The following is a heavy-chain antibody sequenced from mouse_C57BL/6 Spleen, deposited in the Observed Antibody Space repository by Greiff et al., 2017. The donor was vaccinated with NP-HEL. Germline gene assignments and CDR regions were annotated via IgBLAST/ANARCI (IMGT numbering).Heavy chain of an antibody. V-gene: IGHV1-64*01. CDR2: IHPNSGST. CDR3: ARGGYGSSTWFAY. D-gene: IGHD1-1*01. Sequence: QVQLQQPGAELVKPGASVKLSCKASGYTFTSYWMHWVKQRPGQGLEWIGMIHPNSGSTNYNEKFKSKATLTVDKSSSTAYMQLSSLTSEDSAVYYCARGGYGSSTWFAYWGQGTLVTVSA. J-gene: IGHJ3*01. CDR1: GYTFTSYW.